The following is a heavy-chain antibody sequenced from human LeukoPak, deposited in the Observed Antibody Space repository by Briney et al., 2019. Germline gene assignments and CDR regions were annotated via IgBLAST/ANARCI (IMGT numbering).Heavy chain of an antibody. CDR1: GFTFNSYA. V-gene: IGHV3-23*01. D-gene: IGHD4-23*01. CDR3: AKDLTTVVTLYFDY. Sequence: SGGSLRLSCAASGFTFNSYAMSWVRQAPGKGLEWVSAISGSGGSTYYADSVKGRFTTSRDNSKNTLYLQMNSLRAEDTAVYYCAKDLTTVVTLYFDYWGQGTLVTVSS. CDR2: ISGSGGST. J-gene: IGHJ4*02.